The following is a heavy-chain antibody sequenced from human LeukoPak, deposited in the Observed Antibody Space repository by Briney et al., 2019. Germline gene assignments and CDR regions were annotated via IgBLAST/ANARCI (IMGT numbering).Heavy chain of an antibody. CDR1: GFTFSSYG. D-gene: IGHD1-26*01. J-gene: IGHJ5*02. CDR2: IRYDGSDK. V-gene: IGHV3-30*02. Sequence: GGSLRLSCAASGFTFSSYGIHWVRQAPVKGLEWVAFIRYDGSDKYFADIVKGRFTISRDKSKNTVYLQMNSLRVEDTAIYYCARDPLTGSYGVNWLDPWGQGTLVTVSS. CDR3: ARDPLTGSYGVNWLDP.